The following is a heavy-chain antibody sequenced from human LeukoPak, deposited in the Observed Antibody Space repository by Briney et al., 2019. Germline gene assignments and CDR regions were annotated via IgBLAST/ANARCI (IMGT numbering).Heavy chain of an antibody. Sequence: PGGSLRLSCAASGFTFSTYAMSWVRQAPGKGLEWVSAISSSGGSTYYADSVKGRFTISRDNPKNTLYLQMNSLRAEDSAVYYCATRRYDSSGFDHWGQGTLVTVSS. D-gene: IGHD3-22*01. CDR3: ATRRYDSSGFDH. CDR2: ISSSGGST. V-gene: IGHV3-23*01. J-gene: IGHJ4*02. CDR1: GFTFSTYA.